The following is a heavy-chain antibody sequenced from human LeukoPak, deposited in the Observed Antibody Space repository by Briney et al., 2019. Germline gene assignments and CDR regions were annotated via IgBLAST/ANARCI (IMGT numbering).Heavy chain of an antibody. J-gene: IGHJ6*03. Sequence: PGGTLRLSCAASGFTFTNYGMSWVRQAPGKGLEWVSAISGSGGSTYYADSVKGRFTISRDNSKNTLYLQMNSLRAEDTAVYYCAKPVSDHYYYYYMDVWGKGTTVTISS. CDR1: GFTFTNYG. CDR2: ISGSGGST. D-gene: IGHD2-8*01. CDR3: AKPVSDHYYYYYMDV. V-gene: IGHV3-23*01.